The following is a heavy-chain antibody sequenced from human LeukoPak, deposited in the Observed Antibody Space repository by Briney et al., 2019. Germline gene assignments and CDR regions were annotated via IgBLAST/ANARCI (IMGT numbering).Heavy chain of an antibody. V-gene: IGHV3-23*01. J-gene: IGHJ3*02. CDR2: ITGSGDSS. Sequence: GGSLRLSCAATGFTFSSYAMSWVRQAPGKGLEWVPVITGSGDSSFYGDSVKGRFTISRDNSKNTLYLQMNSLRVEDTAVYYCAKDLEVLWFGDPTDASDIWGQGTMVTVAS. CDR3: AKDLEVLWFGDPTDASDI. D-gene: IGHD3-10*01. CDR1: GFTFSSYA.